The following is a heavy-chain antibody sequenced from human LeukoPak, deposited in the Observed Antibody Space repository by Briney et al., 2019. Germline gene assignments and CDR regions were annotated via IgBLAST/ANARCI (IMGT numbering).Heavy chain of an antibody. J-gene: IGHJ3*02. CDR3: TRGGSYWTLDI. CDR2: INTNTGNP. CDR1: GYTFTSYA. Sequence: ASVKVSCKASGYTFTSYAMNWVRQAPGQGLEWMGWINTNTGNPTYAQGFTGRFVFSLDTSVSTAYLQISSLKAEDTALYFCTRGGSYWTLDIWGQGTRVTVSS. D-gene: IGHD1-26*01. V-gene: IGHV7-4-1*02.